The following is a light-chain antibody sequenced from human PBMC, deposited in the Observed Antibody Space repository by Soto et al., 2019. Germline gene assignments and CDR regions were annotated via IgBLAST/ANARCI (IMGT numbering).Light chain of an antibody. CDR1: NSDIGHDNF. J-gene: IGLJ2*01. CDR2: EVN. V-gene: IGLV2-8*01. CDR3: SSYGGSNNLL. Sequence: QSALTQPPSASGSPGQSVAISCTGTNSDIGHDNFVSWYQQHPGKAPKLMIYEVNKRPSGVPDRFSGSKSGNTASLPVSGRQPEDEDDYYCSSYGGSNNLLFGGGTKLPVL.